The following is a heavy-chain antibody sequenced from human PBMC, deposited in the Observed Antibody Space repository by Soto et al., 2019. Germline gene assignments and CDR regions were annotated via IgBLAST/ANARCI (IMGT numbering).Heavy chain of an antibody. CDR1: GFTFSSYG. J-gene: IGHJ6*02. Sequence: GGSLRLSCAASGFTFSSYGMHWVRQAPGKGLEWVAVISYDGSNKYYADSVKGRFTISRDNSKNTLYLQMNSLRAEDTAVYYCAKDLTSSWPYYYYGMDVWGQGTTVTVS. CDR3: AKDLTSSWPYYYYGMDV. D-gene: IGHD6-13*01. CDR2: ISYDGSNK. V-gene: IGHV3-30*18.